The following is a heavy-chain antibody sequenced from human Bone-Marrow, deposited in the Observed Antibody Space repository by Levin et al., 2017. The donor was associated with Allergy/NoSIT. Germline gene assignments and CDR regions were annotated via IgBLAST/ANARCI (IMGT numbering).Heavy chain of an antibody. J-gene: IGHJ5*02. V-gene: IGHV3-23*01. CDR3: AKDTNWFDP. CDR1: GFTFSTYA. CDR2: ISDTGGST. Sequence: ETLSLTCAASGFTFSTYAMTWVRQAPGKGLEWVSTISDTGGSTFYADSVKGRFTISRDNSKNTLYLQMDSLRAEDTAVFYCAKDTNWFDPWGQGTLVTVSS.